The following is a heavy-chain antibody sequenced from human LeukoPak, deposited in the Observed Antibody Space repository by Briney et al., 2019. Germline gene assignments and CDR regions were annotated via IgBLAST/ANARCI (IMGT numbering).Heavy chain of an antibody. CDR2: FDPEDGET. D-gene: IGHD5-24*01. CDR1: GYTLTELS. Sequence: ASVKVSCRVSGYTLTELSMHWVRQAPGKGLEWMGGFDPEDGETIYAQKFQGRVTMTEDTSTDTAYMELSRLRSDDTAVYYCARDFGRWLQSKVEGGYWGQGTLVTVSS. V-gene: IGHV1-24*01. J-gene: IGHJ4*02. CDR3: ARDFGRWLQSKVEGGY.